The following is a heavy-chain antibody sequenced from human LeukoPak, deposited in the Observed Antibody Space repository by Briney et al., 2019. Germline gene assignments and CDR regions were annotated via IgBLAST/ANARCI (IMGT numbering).Heavy chain of an antibody. J-gene: IGHJ4*02. CDR3: AKDKRVIPDY. V-gene: IGHV3-23*01. Sequence: GGTLRLSCAASGFTFSSYDMSWVRQAPGKGLEWVSAISGSGGSTYYADSVKGRFTISRDNSKNTLYLQMNSLRAEDTAVYYCAKDKRVIPDYWGQGTLVTVSS. CDR1: GFTFSSYD. CDR2: ISGSGGST. D-gene: IGHD3-22*01.